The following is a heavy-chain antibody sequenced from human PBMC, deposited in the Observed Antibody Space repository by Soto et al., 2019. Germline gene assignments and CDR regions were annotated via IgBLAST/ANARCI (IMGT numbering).Heavy chain of an antibody. CDR1: GFTFSSYA. Sequence: GGSLRLSCAASGFTFSSYAMSWVRQAPGKGLEWVSAISGSGGSTYYADSVKGRFTISRDNSKNTLYLQMNSLRAEDTAVYYCARPYCSSTSCPLNGMDVWGQGTTVTVSS. D-gene: IGHD2-2*01. CDR2: ISGSGGST. V-gene: IGHV3-23*01. J-gene: IGHJ6*02. CDR3: ARPYCSSTSCPLNGMDV.